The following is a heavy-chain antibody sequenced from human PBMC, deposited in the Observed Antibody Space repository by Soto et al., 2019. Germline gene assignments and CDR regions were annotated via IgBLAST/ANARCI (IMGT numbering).Heavy chain of an antibody. CDR3: AKDYCSSTSCYVSYMDV. Sequence: PGGSLRLSCAASGFTFSSYGMHWVRQDPGKGLEWVAVISYDGSNKYYADSVKGRFTISRDNSKNTLYLQMNSLRAEDTAVYYCAKDYCSSTSCYVSYMDVWGKGTTVTVSS. D-gene: IGHD2-2*01. CDR1: GFTFSSYG. J-gene: IGHJ6*03. CDR2: ISYDGSNK. V-gene: IGHV3-30*18.